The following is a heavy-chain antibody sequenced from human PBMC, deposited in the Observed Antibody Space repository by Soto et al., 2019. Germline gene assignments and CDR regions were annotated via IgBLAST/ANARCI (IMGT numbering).Heavy chain of an antibody. D-gene: IGHD3-22*01. Sequence: GGSLRLSCAASGFTFSSYAMSWVRQAPGKGLEWVSAISGSGGSTYYADSVKGRFTISRDNSKNTLYLQMNSLRAEDTAVYYCAKDNWITMIVVVSTSFDYWGQGTLVTVSS. CDR3: AKDNWITMIVVVSTSFDY. V-gene: IGHV3-23*01. CDR2: ISGSGGST. CDR1: GFTFSSYA. J-gene: IGHJ4*02.